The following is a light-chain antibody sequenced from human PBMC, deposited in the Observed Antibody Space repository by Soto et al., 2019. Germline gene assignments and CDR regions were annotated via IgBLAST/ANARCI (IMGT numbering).Light chain of an antibody. CDR3: QQYNSAPT. Sequence: DIQMTQSPSTLSASVGDRVTITCRASQSISSWLAWYQQKPGKAPKLLIYKASSLESGVPSRFSGSGSGTEFTHTNSSLKTDDFATYCSQQYNSAPTFGQGTKVEIK. CDR2: KAS. J-gene: IGKJ1*01. CDR1: QSISSW. V-gene: IGKV1-5*03.